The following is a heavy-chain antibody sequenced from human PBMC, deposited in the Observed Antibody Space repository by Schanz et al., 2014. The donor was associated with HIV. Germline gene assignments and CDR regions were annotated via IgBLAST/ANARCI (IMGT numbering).Heavy chain of an antibody. CDR1: GFTFSSYG. CDR2: IWYDGSNR. J-gene: IGHJ4*02. Sequence: QVQLVESGGGVVQPGRSLRLSCAASGFTFSSYGMHWVRQAPGKGLEWVAVIWYDGSNRDYADSVKGRFTISRDNSKTTLYLQLNSLRAEDAAVYYCAKEEQQLGGVGGYHFDYWGQGTLVTVSS. V-gene: IGHV3-33*06. CDR3: AKEEQQLGGVGGYHFDY. D-gene: IGHD6-13*01.